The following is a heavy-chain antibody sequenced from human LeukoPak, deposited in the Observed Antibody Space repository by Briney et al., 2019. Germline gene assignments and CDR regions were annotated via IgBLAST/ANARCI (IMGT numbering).Heavy chain of an antibody. CDR2: IYYSGST. Sequence: PSETLSLTCTVSGGSISGYYWSWIRPPPGKGLEWIGYIYYSGSTNYNPSLKSRVTISVDRSKNQFSLKLSSVTAADTAVYYCAAYQLLSRAYYFDYWGQGTLVTVSS. CDR1: GGSISGYY. J-gene: IGHJ4*02. D-gene: IGHD2-2*01. V-gene: IGHV4-59*12. CDR3: AAYQLLSRAYYFDY.